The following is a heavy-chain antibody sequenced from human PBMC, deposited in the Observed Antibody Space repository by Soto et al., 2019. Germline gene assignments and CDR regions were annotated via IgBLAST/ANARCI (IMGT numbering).Heavy chain of an antibody. CDR2: ISGSGGRT. Sequence: EVQLLESGGGLVQPGGSLRLSCAASGFTFSSYAMSWVRQAPGKGLEWVSAISGSGGRTDYADSAKGRFTISRDNSKNTLYMQMNSLRVEDTAVYYCAKDHPFQAVAGAGACFDPWGQGTLVTVSS. V-gene: IGHV3-23*01. D-gene: IGHD6-19*01. CDR1: GFTFSSYA. J-gene: IGHJ5*02. CDR3: AKDHPFQAVAGAGACFDP.